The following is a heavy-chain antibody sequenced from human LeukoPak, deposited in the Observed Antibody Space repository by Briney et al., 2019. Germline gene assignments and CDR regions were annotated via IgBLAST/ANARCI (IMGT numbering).Heavy chain of an antibody. CDR3: ARGGYYYDSSGYYSFDY. Sequence: SETLSLTCTVSGVSISSYYWSWIRQPAGKGLEWIGRIHTSGSTNYNPALKSRVTMSEDTSRYQFSLKLSSVTVADTAVYYCARGGYYYDSSGYYSFDYWGQGTLVTVSS. D-gene: IGHD3-22*01. CDR1: GVSISSYY. J-gene: IGHJ4*02. CDR2: IHTSGST. V-gene: IGHV4-4*07.